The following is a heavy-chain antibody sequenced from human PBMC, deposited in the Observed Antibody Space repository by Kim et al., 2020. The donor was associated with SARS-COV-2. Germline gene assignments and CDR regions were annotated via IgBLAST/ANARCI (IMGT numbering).Heavy chain of an antibody. CDR1: GFTFSNAW. V-gene: IGHV3-15*01. CDR2: IKSKTDGGTT. D-gene: IGHD2-15*01. CDR3: TTAIVVVVAATPEPFDY. Sequence: GGSLRLSCAASGFTFSNAWMSWVRQAPGKGLEWVGRIKSKTDGGTTDYAAPVKGRFTISRDDSKNTLYLQMNSLKTEDTAVYYCTTAIVVVVAATPEPFDYWGQGTLVTVSS. J-gene: IGHJ4*02.